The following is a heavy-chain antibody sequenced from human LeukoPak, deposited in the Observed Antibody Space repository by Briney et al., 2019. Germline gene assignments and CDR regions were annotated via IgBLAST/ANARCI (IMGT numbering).Heavy chain of an antibody. V-gene: IGHV1-69*06. CDR1: GGTFSSYA. CDR2: IIPIFGTA. J-gene: IGHJ3*02. Sequence: GASVKVSCKASGGTFSSYAIGWVRQAPGQGLEWMGGIIPIFGTANYAQKFQGRVTITADKSTSTAYMELSSLRSEDTAVYYCASRTRPDVGAFDIWGQGTMVTVSS. D-gene: IGHD6-6*01. CDR3: ASRTRPDVGAFDI.